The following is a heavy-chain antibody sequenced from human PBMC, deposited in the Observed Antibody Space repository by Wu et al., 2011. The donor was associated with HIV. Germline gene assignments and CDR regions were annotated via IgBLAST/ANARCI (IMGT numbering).Heavy chain of an antibody. CDR3: VRVSYYYDGSGYNDAFDI. V-gene: IGHV1-8*03. Sequence: QVQLVQSGAEVKRPGASVKVSCKASGYTFSSSDINWVRQAPGQGLEWVGWMNPNTGNTGYGEKFQGRVTISTNTSIGTAYMEVRSLRSEDTALYYCVRVSYYYDGSGYNDAFDIWGQGTLVSVSS. CDR2: MNPNTGNT. J-gene: IGHJ3*02. D-gene: IGHD3-22*01. CDR1: GYTFSSSD.